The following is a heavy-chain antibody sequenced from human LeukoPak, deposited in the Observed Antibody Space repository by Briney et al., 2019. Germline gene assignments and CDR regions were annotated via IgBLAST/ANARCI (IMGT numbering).Heavy chain of an antibody. D-gene: IGHD3-22*01. J-gene: IGHJ4*02. CDR1: GGSISSYF. Sequence: PSETLSLTCIVSGGSISSYFWSWIRQPAGKGLEWIGRIYSSGNTNYNPSLKSRVTMSLDTSKNQFSLRLSSVTAADTAVYYCVYDSSGYYYNFDYWGQGILVTVSS. V-gene: IGHV4-4*07. CDR2: IYSSGNT. CDR3: VYDSSGYYYNFDY.